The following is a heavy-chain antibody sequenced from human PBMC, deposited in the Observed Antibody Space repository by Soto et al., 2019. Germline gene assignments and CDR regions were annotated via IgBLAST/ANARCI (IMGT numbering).Heavy chain of an antibody. V-gene: IGHV1-24*01. CDR2: FDPEDGET. J-gene: IGHJ4*02. Sequence: ASVKVSCKVSGYTLTELSMHWVRQAPGKGLEWMGGFDPEDGETIYAQKFQGRVTMTEDTSTDTAYMELSSLRSEDTAVYYCAKARLLGYCTHGVCHLDYWGQGTLVTVSS. D-gene: IGHD2-8*01. CDR3: AKARLLGYCTHGVCHLDY. CDR1: GYTLTELS.